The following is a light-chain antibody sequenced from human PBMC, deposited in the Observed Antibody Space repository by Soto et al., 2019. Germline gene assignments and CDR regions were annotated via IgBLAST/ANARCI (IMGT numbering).Light chain of an antibody. CDR1: QSVGSN. CDR3: QQYSNWPL. V-gene: IGKV3-15*01. Sequence: IVMTQSPGTLSLSPGERATLSCRASQSVGSNLAWYQQKPGQAPRLLIYDASTRATGIPARFSGSGSGTEFTLTISSLQSEDFAVYFCQQYSNWPLFGPGTKVEIK. J-gene: IGKJ3*01. CDR2: DAS.